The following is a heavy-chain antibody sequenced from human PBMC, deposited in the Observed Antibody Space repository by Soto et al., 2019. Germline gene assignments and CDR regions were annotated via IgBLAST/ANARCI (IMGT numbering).Heavy chain of an antibody. D-gene: IGHD6-6*01. CDR1: VGSISSSSYS. J-gene: IGHJ5*02. V-gene: IGHV4-39*01. CDR2: IYYSGST. CDR3: ARRVYSSSRGTRSWFDP. Sequence: AETLSVTCTVSVGSISSSSYSWGGIRQPPGKGLEWIGSIYYSGSTYYNPSLKSRVTISVDTSKNQFSLKLSSVTAADTAVYYCARRVYSSSRGTRSWFDPWGQGTLVTVSS.